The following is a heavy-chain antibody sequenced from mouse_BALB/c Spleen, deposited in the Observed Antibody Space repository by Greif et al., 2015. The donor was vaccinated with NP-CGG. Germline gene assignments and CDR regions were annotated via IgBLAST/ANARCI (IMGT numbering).Heavy chain of an antibody. V-gene: IGHV7-1*02. J-gene: IGHJ1*01. Sequence: EVQLVESGGGLVQPGGSLRLSCATSGFTFSDFYMEWVRQPPGKRLEWNAASRNKANDYTTEYSASVKGRFIVSRDTSQSILYLQMNALRAEDTAIYYCARDDGYYWYFDVWGAGTTVTVSS. D-gene: IGHD2-2*01. CDR1: GFTFSDFY. CDR3: ARDDGYYWYFDV. CDR2: SRNKANDYTT.